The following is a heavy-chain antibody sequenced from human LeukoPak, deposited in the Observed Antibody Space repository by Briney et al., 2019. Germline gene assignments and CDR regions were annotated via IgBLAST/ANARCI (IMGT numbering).Heavy chain of an antibody. CDR3: ARADWGPRFFDA. CDR2: LIPMFATP. D-gene: IGHD7-27*01. Sequence: SVKVSCKASGGTISNYAINWVRQAPGQGLEWMGGLIPMFATPHYAQNFQGRLSITADEPMTSAYMELSSLRSDDTAVYYCARADWGPRFFDAWGQGTLVTVSA. CDR1: GGTISNYA. V-gene: IGHV1-69*13. J-gene: IGHJ4*02.